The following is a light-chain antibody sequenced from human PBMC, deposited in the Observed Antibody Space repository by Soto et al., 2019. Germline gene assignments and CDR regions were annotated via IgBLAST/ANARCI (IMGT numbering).Light chain of an antibody. J-gene: IGKJ4*01. CDR3: QRCKVYALT. V-gene: IGKV1-9*01. CDR2: AAS. Sequence: DIQLTQSPSFLSASVGARVTITCRASQGIRDFLAWYQQKPGKAPKLLIYAASTLPTGVPTRFRGIASETEFTVIIRNLQPADCATYYCQRCKVYALTFGGGTKVEIK. CDR1: QGIRDF.